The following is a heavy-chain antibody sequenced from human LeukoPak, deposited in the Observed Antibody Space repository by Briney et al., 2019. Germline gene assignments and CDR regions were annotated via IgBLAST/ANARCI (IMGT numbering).Heavy chain of an antibody. CDR2: IWYDGSNK. CDR3: ARRKPYYDYMDV. Sequence: GRSLRLSCAASGFTFSSYGMHWVRQAPGKGLEWVAVIWYDGSNKYYADSVKGRFTISRDNSKNTLYLQMNSLRAEDTAVYYCARRKPYYDYMDVWGKGTTVNVSS. V-gene: IGHV3-33*01. J-gene: IGHJ6*03. CDR1: GFTFSSYG.